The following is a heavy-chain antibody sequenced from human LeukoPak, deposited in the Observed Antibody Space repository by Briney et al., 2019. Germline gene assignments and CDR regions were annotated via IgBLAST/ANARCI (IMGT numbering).Heavy chain of an antibody. Sequence: PSETLSLTCAVYGGSFSGYYWSWIRQPPGKGLEWIGEMNHSGSTNYNPSLKSRVTISVETSKNQFSLKLSSVTAADTAVYYCARGSTVLRYFDWLLPFDYWGQGTLVTVSS. CDR3: ARGSTVLRYFDWLLPFDY. V-gene: IGHV4-34*01. D-gene: IGHD3-9*01. J-gene: IGHJ4*02. CDR2: MNHSGST. CDR1: GGSFSGYY.